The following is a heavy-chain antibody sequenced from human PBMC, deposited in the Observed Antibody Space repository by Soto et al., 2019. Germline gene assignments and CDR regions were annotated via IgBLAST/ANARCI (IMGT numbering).Heavy chain of an antibody. D-gene: IGHD6-13*01. V-gene: IGHV3-23*01. CDR1: GFTFSNYA. Sequence: PGGSLRLSCAASGFTFSNYAMSWVRQAPGKGLEWVSVISGSAGSTYYADSVEGRFTISRDNSKNTVYLQMNSLRAEDTAVYYCAKEEGSTWYPTDYRRQGTLVTVSS. CDR2: ISGSAGST. J-gene: IGHJ4*02. CDR3: AKEEGSTWYPTDY.